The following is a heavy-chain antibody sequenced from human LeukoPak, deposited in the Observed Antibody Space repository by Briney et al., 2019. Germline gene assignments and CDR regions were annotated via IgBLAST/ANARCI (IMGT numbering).Heavy chain of an antibody. Sequence: GASVKVSCKASGYTFTSYVMHWVRQAPGQRLEWMGWINAGNGNTKYSQKFQGRVTITRDTSASTAYMELSSPRCEDTAVYFCARDQCSSASCYEGDFDYWGQGTLVTVSS. V-gene: IGHV1-3*01. CDR3: ARDQCSSASCYEGDFDY. D-gene: IGHD2-2*01. J-gene: IGHJ4*02. CDR2: INAGNGNT. CDR1: GYTFTSYV.